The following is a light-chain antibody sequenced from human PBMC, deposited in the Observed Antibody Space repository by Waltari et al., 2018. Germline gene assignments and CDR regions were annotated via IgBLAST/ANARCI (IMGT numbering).Light chain of an antibody. CDR3: ASWDESHYV. CDR1: RPNLGSHS. CDR2: RNH. J-gene: IGLJ1*01. Sequence: QSVLTQPPSVSATPGPRVPISCSGSRPNLGSHSLYWYQQLPGTAPKLLIYRNHERPSRVPDRFAASKYGTTASLVINELRSEDEGIYYCASWDESHYVFGPGTTVTVL. V-gene: IGLV1-47*01.